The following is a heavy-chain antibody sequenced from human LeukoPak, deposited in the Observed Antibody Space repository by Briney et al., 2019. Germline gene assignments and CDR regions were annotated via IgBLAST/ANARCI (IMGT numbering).Heavy chain of an antibody. D-gene: IGHD3-10*01. CDR1: GFTFSSYA. CDR2: ISDSGSST. V-gene: IGHV3-23*01. CDR3: ARDHVYYDSGSLL. Sequence: GGSLRLSCAASGFTFSSYAMSWVRQAPGKGLEWVSGISDSGSSTYHADSVKGRFTISRDNSKNTLYMEMNSLRADDTAVYYCARDHVYYDSGSLLWGQGTLVTVSS. J-gene: IGHJ4*02.